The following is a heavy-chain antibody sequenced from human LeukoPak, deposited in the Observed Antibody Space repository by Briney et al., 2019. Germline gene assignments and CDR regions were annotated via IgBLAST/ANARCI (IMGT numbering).Heavy chain of an antibody. CDR2: INHSGST. CDR1: GGSFSVYY. CDR3: ETVLMVRGAIHLEY. V-gene: IGHV4-34*01. Sequence: SETLSLTCAVSGGSFSVYYCSWIRQPPGKGLEWIGEINHSGSTNYNPSLKSRVTISVDTSKNQFSLKLSSVTAADTAVYYCETVLMVRGAIHLEYRGPGTLVTVSS. J-gene: IGHJ4*02. D-gene: IGHD2-8*01.